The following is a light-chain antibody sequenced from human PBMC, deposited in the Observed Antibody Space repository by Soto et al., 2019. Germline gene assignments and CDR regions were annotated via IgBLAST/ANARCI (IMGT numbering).Light chain of an antibody. J-gene: IGKJ1*01. CDR3: QNYNNWPPT. Sequence: EMLMTQAAASPSQTPGERATLSCSASHFISTNLAWYQQKPGHAPRLLIYGASTRVSGIPARFSGSESETEFTLTISSLQSEDFAVYFSQNYNNWPPTFGQGTKVDIK. V-gene: IGKV3-15*01. CDR1: HFISTN. CDR2: GAS.